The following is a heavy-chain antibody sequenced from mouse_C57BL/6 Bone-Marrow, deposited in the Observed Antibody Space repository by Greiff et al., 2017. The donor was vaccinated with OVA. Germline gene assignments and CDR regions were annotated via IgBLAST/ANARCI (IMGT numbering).Heavy chain of an antibody. J-gene: IGHJ1*03. V-gene: IGHV1-81*01. Sequence: ESGAELARPGASVKLSCKASGYTFTSYGISWVKQRTGQGLEWIGEIYPRSGNTYYNEKFKGKATLTADKSSSTAYMELRSLTSEDSAVYFCALLFLWYFDVWGTGTTVTVSS. CDR3: ALLFLWYFDV. CDR1: GYTFTSYG. CDR2: IYPRSGNT. D-gene: IGHD1-1*01.